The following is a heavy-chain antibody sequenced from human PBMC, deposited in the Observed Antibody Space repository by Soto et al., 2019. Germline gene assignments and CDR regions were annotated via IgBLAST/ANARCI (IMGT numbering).Heavy chain of an antibody. D-gene: IGHD2-2*01. CDR3: ARSYCSSTSCYRNGMDV. J-gene: IGHJ6*02. CDR1: GFTFSSYW. V-gene: IGHV3-74*01. Sequence: EVQLVESGGGLVQPGGSLRLSCAASGFTFSSYWMHWVRQAPGKGLVWVSRINSDGSSTSYADSVKGRFTISRDNAKNTLYLQMNSLRAEYTAVYYCARSYCSSTSCYRNGMDVWGQGTTVTVSS. CDR2: INSDGSST.